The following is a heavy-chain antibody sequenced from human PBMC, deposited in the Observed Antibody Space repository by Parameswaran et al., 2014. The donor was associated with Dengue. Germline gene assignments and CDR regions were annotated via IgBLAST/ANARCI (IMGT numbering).Heavy chain of an antibody. CDR2: IWYDESNK. CDR1: GFTFSSYS. Sequence: GESLKISCAASGFTFSSYSMNWVRQAPGKGLEWVAVIWYDESNKYYADSVKGRFTISRDNSRNTLYLQMNSLRAEDTGVYYCARDYPGNPVTPGLWGQGTLVTVSS. D-gene: IGHD4-17*01. CDR3: ARDYPGNPVTPGL. V-gene: IGHV3-33*08. J-gene: IGHJ4*02.